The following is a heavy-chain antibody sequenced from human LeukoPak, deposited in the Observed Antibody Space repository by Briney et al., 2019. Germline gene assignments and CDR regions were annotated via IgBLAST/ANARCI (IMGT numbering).Heavy chain of an antibody. CDR2: INPNSGGT. D-gene: IGHD2-15*01. J-gene: IGHJ4*02. V-gene: IGHV1-2*02. Sequence: ASVKVSCKTSGGIFSSYAINWVRQAPGQGLEWMGWINPNSGGTNYAQKFQGRVTMTRDTSISTAYMELSRLRSDDTAVYYCARGQYCSGGSCYDYWGQGTLVTVSS. CDR1: GGIFSSYA. CDR3: ARGQYCSGGSCYDY.